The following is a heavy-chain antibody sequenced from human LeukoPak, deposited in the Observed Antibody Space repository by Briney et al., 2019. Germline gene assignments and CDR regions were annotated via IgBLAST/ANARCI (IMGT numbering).Heavy chain of an antibody. CDR3: AKTGGIAAAH. CDR1: GFTFSSYE. J-gene: IGHJ4*02. V-gene: IGHV3-23*01. CDR2: ISGSGGST. Sequence: GGSLRLSCAASGFTFSSYEMNWVRQAPGKGLEWVSAISGSGGSTYYADSVKGRFTISRDNSKNTLYLQMKSLRAEDTAVYYCAKTGGIAAAHWGQGTLVTVSS. D-gene: IGHD6-13*01.